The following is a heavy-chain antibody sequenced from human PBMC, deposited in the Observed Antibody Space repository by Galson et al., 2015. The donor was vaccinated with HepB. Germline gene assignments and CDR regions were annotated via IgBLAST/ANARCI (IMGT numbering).Heavy chain of an antibody. Sequence: SLRLSCAASGFTFSSYWMTWVRQAPGRGLEWVANIKPDGSVAHYVDSVKGRFTVSRDNAKNSLYLQLNSLRAEDTAWYYCARDFRATWSHDYWGQAALVPVSS. CDR2: IKPDGSVA. CDR1: GFTFSSYW. CDR3: ARDFRATWSHDY. D-gene: IGHD2-15*01. J-gene: IGHJ4*02. V-gene: IGHV3-7*01.